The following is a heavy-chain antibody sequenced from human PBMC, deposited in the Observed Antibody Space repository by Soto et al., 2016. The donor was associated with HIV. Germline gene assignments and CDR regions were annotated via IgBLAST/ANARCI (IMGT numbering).Heavy chain of an antibody. CDR3: ARRIAAAGTNYYYYYMDV. CDR1: GFTFSDYY. J-gene: IGHJ6*03. CDR2: MGASGNTI. Sequence: VQLVESGGGLVKPGGSLRLSCAASGFTFSDYYMIWIRQVPGKGLEWLSYMGASGNTIYYSDSVKGRFTISRDNAKNSLYLQMNTLRADDTAVYYCARRIAAAGTNYYYYYMDVWGKGTTVTVSS. D-gene: IGHD6-13*01. V-gene: IGHV3-11*04.